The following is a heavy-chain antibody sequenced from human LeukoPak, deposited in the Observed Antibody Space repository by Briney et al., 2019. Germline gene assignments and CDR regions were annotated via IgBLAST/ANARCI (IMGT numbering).Heavy chain of an antibody. Sequence: PSETLSLTCTVSGGSISSYYWSWIRQPAGKGLEWIGRIYTSGSTTYNTSLKSRATMSVDTSKNQFSLKLRSVTGADTAVYYCARDFSSTDYYYYGMDGWGQGTTVTVSS. CDR3: ARDFSSTDYYYYGMDG. CDR1: GGSISSYY. V-gene: IGHV4-4*07. CDR2: IYTSGST. J-gene: IGHJ6*02. D-gene: IGHD2-2*01.